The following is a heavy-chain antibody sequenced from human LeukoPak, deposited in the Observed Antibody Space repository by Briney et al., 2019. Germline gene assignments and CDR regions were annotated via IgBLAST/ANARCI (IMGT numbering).Heavy chain of an antibody. CDR2: ISGSGGST. V-gene: IGHV3-23*01. J-gene: IGHJ6*02. CDR1: GFTFSSYA. D-gene: IGHD3-16*01. CDR3: AKSWGLFGVYYYYGMDV. Sequence: GGSLRLSCAASGFTFSSYAMSWVRQAPGKGLEWVSAISGSGGSTYYADSVKGRFTISRDNSKNTLYLQMNSLRAEDTAVYYCAKSWGLFGVYYYYGMDVWGQGTTVTVSS.